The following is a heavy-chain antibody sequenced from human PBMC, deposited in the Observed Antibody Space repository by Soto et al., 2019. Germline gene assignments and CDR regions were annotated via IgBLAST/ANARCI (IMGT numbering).Heavy chain of an antibody. V-gene: IGHV3-30*03. Sequence: QVQLVESGGGVVQPGRSLRLSCAASGFIFSSYGMHWVRQAPGKGLEWVAIISYDGSNKYYADSVKGRFIISRDNSKNTLYLQMNSLRAEDTAMYYCARDDHYCTSSSCSYYGMDVWGQGTTVTVSS. J-gene: IGHJ6*02. CDR2: ISYDGSNK. D-gene: IGHD2-2*01. CDR3: ARDDHYCTSSSCSYYGMDV. CDR1: GFIFSSYG.